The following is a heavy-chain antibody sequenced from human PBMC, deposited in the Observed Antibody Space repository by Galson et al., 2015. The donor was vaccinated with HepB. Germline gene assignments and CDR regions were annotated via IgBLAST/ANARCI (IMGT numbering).Heavy chain of an antibody. J-gene: IGHJ4*02. CDR3: AKAWGGGYSNYKDFDY. CDR1: GFTFISYE. CDR2: ISSTGNII. Sequence: SLRLSCAASGFTFISYEMNWVRQAPGKGLEWVSYISSTGNIIYYADSVKGRFTISRDNSKNTLYLQMNSLRAEDTAVYYCAKAWGGGYSNYKDFDYWGQGTLVTVSS. V-gene: IGHV3-48*03. D-gene: IGHD4-11*01.